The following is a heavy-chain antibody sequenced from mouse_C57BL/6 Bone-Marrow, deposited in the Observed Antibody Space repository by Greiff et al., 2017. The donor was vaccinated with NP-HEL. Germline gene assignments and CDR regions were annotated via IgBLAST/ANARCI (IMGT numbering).Heavy chain of an antibody. J-gene: IGHJ1*03. D-gene: IGHD1-1*01. V-gene: IGHV1-82*01. CDR3: ARNGYYGSSYVWYCDV. CDR2: IYPGDGDT. CDR1: GYAFSSSW. Sequence: VQLQQSGPELVKPGASVKISCKASGYAFSSSWMNWVKQRPGKGLEWIGRIYPGDGDTNYNGKFKGKATLTADKSSSTAYMQLSSLTSEDSAVYFCARNGYYGSSYVWYCDVWGTGTTVTVAS.